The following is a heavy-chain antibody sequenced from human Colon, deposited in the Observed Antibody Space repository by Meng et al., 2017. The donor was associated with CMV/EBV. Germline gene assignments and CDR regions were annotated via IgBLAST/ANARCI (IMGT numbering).Heavy chain of an antibody. D-gene: IGHD3-22*01. V-gene: IGHV3-48*04. CDR1: GFTFSSYS. CDR3: ARVYYYDSSGSYYFDY. Sequence: GGSLRLSCAASGFTFSSYSMNWVRQAPGKGLEWVSYISSSSTIYYADSVKGRFTISRDNAKNSLYLQMNSLRAEDTAVYYCARVYYYDSSGSYYFDYWGQGTLVTVSS. J-gene: IGHJ4*02. CDR2: ISSSSTI.